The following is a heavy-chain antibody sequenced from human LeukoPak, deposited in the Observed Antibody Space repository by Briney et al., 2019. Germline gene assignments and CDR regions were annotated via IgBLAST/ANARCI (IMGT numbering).Heavy chain of an antibody. CDR3: ARVGDSSGYDY. J-gene: IGHJ4*02. V-gene: IGHV4-38-2*02. CDR1: GYSISSGYY. D-gene: IGHD3-22*01. CDR2: IYHSGST. Sequence: SETLSLTCTVSGYSISSGYYWGWIRQPPGKGLEWIGSIYHSGSTYYNPSLKSRVTISVDTSKNQFSLKLSSVTAADTAVYYCARVGDSSGYDYWGQGTLVTVSS.